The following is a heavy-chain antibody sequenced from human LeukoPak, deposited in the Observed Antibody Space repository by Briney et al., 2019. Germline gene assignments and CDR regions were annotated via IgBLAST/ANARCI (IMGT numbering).Heavy chain of an antibody. J-gene: IGHJ6*04. Sequence: PGGSLRLSHAPSGFRFDSHWKSWVRHAPGKGVEWGGNIKQDESQKYYLDSVKGRFTVSRDNAKNSLYLQMLSLRAEDTALYFCVRLIQQQIQDVWGRGTTVAVSS. CDR3: VRLIQQQIQDV. CDR2: IKQDESQK. D-gene: IGHD6-13*01. V-gene: IGHV3-7*01. CDR1: GFRFDSHW.